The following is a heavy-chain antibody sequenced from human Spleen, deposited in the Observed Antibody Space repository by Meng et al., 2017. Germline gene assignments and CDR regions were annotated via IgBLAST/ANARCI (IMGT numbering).Heavy chain of an antibody. CDR3: AKRDGMYYYDSSGYFDY. V-gene: IGHV3-33*06. D-gene: IGHD3-22*01. J-gene: IGHJ4*02. CDR1: GFTFSSYG. Sequence: GESLKISCAASGFTFSSYGMHWVRQAPGKGLEWVAVIWYDGSNKYYADSVKGRFTISRDNSKNTLYLQMNSLRAEDTAVYYCAKRDGMYYYDSSGYFDYWGQGTLVTVSS. CDR2: IWYDGSNK.